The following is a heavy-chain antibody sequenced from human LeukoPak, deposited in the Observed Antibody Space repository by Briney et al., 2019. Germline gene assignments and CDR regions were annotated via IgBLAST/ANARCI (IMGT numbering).Heavy chain of an antibody. CDR3: ANGPHYDILTGFYKVRSHLDY. J-gene: IGHJ4*02. CDR1: GFTVSSNS. Sequence: GGSLRLSCTVSGFTVSSNSWSWVRQAPGKGLEWVSFIYSGGNTHYSDSVKGRFTLSRDNSKNTLYLQMNSLRAEGTAVYYCANGPHYDILTGFYKVRSHLDYWGQGTLVTVSS. CDR2: IYSGGNT. D-gene: IGHD3-9*01. V-gene: IGHV3-53*05.